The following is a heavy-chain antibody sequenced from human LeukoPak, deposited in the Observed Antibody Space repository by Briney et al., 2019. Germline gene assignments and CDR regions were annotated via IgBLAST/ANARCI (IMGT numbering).Heavy chain of an antibody. J-gene: IGHJ4*02. CDR1: GYSFTNYA. D-gene: IGHD3-10*01. CDR3: ARGIWVSGRYYIDY. Sequence: ASVKVSCKVSGYSFTNYAMHWVRQAPGHRLEWMGWINAGNGKTKYSENFQGTVTFTRDAAASTAYMDLSSLSSEDTAAYYCARGIWVSGRYYIDYWGQGTLVTVSS. V-gene: IGHV1-3*01. CDR2: INAGNGKT.